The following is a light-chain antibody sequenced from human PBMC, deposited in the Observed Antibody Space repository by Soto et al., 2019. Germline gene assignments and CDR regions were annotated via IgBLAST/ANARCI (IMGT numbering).Light chain of an antibody. CDR1: QSVSSSY. CDR3: HQYGSSPRT. CDR2: DTS. V-gene: IGKV3D-20*01. Sequence: EIVLTQSPASLSLSPGERATLSCGASQSVSSSYLAWFQQRPGLAPRLLMFDTSIRSTGIPDRFSGSGSGTDVTLTISRLEPEDFAVYYCHQYGSSPRTFGQGTKVVIK. J-gene: IGKJ1*01.